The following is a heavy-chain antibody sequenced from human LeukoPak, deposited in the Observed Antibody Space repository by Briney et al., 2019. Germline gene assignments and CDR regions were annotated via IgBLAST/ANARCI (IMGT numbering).Heavy chain of an antibody. J-gene: IGHJ4*02. CDR2: VHYSGST. CDR1: GGSISSNY. CDR3: ARDSATVTTLDY. Sequence: SETLSLTCTVSGGSISSNYWSWIRQPPGKGLEWIGYVHYSGSTNYNPSLKSRVTISVDTSKNQFSLKLSSVTAADTAVYYCARDSATVTTLDYWDQGTLVTVSS. V-gene: IGHV4-59*12. D-gene: IGHD4-17*01.